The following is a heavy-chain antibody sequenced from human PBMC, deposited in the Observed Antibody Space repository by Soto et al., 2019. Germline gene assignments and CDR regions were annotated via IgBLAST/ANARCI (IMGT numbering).Heavy chain of an antibody. Sequence: QVQLVQSGAEVKKPGSSVKVSCKASRGTFSSYAISWVRQAPGQGLECMGGIIPIFGTANYAQKFQGRGMITADESTTTAYMELSGLRSEDTAVYYCARGKASEAFDYCGQGTLVTVSS. CDR3: ARGKASEAFDY. J-gene: IGHJ4*02. V-gene: IGHV1-69*01. CDR1: RGTFSSYA. CDR2: IIPIFGTA. D-gene: IGHD3-10*01.